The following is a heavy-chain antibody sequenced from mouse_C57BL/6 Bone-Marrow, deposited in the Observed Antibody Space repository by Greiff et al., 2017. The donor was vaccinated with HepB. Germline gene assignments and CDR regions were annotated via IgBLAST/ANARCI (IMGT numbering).Heavy chain of an antibody. D-gene: IGHD4-1*01. J-gene: IGHJ3*01. Sequence: EVKLVESGGGLVKPGGSLKLSCAASGFTFSDYGMHWVRQAPEKGLEWVAYISSGSSTIYYADTVKGRFTISRDNAKNTLFLQMTSLRSEDTAMYYCARRCWDGGFAYWGQGTLVTVSA. CDR3: ARRCWDGGFAY. CDR1: GFTFSDYG. V-gene: IGHV5-17*01. CDR2: ISSGSSTI.